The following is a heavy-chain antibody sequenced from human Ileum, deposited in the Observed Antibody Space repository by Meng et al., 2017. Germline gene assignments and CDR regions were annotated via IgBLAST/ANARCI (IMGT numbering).Heavy chain of an antibody. Sequence: QELGPGLVRPAWTLSLTFAGSGDSISSRDWWSWVRQPPGKGLEWIGEISQESGRTNYNPSLKSRVTISLDKSKNQFSLNLNSVTAADTAVYYCVRNEGYSLGDWGQGTLVTVPQ. CDR2: ISQESGRT. CDR3: VRNEGYSLGD. CDR1: GDSISSRDW. J-gene: IGHJ4*02. V-gene: IGHV4-4*02. D-gene: IGHD2-21*01.